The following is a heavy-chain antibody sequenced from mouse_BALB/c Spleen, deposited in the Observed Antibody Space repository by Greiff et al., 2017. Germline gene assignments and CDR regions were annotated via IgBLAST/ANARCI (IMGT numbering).Heavy chain of an antibody. D-gene: IGHD1-1*01. V-gene: IGHV3-8*02. Sequence: DVKLVESGPSLVKPSQTLSLSCSVTGDSITSGYWNWVRQFPGNKLEYMGYISYGGSTYNNPSLKSRISITRDTSKNQYYLQLNSVTTEDTATYYCARGITAVVAARYFDDWGAGTTVTVSA. CDR1: GDSITSGY. CDR3: ARGITAVVAARYFDD. J-gene: IGHJ1*01. CDR2: ISYGGST.